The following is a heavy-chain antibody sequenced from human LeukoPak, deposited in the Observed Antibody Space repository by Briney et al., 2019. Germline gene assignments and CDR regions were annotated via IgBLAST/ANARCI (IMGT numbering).Heavy chain of an antibody. V-gene: IGHV3-53*01. CDR2: IDSGGRT. D-gene: IGHD3-10*01. J-gene: IGHJ4*02. CDR3: ARLGSYWDFDN. CDR1: GFSVSSNY. Sequence: HPGGSLRLSCAASGFSVSSNYMSWVRQPPGKGLEWVSVIDSGGRTYYADSTQGRFTFSRDDSKNTLYLQMISLRAEDTAVYYCARLGSYWDFDNWGQGTLVTVSS.